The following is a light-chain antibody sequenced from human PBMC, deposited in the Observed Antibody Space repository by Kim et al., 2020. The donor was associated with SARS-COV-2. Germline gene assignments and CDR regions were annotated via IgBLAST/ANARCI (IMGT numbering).Light chain of an antibody. Sequence: SSELTQDPAVSVALGQTVNITCQGDSLRTYFATWYQQKPGQAPVVVLYGRNRRPSGIPDQFSGSNSVNTDSLTITGAQAEDEADYFCSSRDNSLNHVVFG. V-gene: IGLV3-19*01. CDR2: GRN. CDR3: SSRDNSLNHVV. J-gene: IGLJ2*01. CDR1: SLRTYF.